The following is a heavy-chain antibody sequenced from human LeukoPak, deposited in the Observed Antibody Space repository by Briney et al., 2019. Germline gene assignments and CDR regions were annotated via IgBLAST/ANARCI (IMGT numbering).Heavy chain of an antibody. V-gene: IGHV3-21*01. J-gene: IGHJ4*02. CDR2: ISSSSSYI. Sequence: GGSLRLSCAASGFTFSSYSMNWVRQAPGKGLEWVSSISSSSSYIYYADSVKGRFTISRDNAKNSLCLQMNSLRAEDTAVYYCARLARLTGYLYWGQGTLVTVSS. CDR3: ARLARLTGYLY. D-gene: IGHD3-9*01. CDR1: GFTFSSYS.